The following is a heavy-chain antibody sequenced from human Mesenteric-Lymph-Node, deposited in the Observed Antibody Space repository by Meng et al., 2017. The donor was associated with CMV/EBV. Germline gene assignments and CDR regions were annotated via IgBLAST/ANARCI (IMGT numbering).Heavy chain of an antibody. Sequence: GGSLRLSCAASGFTFSSYSMNWVRQAPGKGLEWVSSISSSSSYIYYADSVKGRFTISRDNAKNSLYLQMNSLRAEDTAVYYCARDQGYCSSTSCSFNWFDPWGQGTLVTVSS. V-gene: IGHV3-21*01. D-gene: IGHD2-2*01. CDR1: GFTFSSYS. CDR3: ARDQGYCSSTSCSFNWFDP. J-gene: IGHJ5*02. CDR2: ISSSSSYI.